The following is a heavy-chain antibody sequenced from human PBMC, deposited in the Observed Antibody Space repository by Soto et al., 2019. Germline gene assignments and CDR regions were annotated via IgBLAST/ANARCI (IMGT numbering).Heavy chain of an antibody. Sequence: EVQLLESGGGLVQPGGALRLSCAASGFTFSTYAMTWVRQAPGRGLKWVSALSASGATTYHADSVKGRVTISRDNSENTLYLQMNSLRAEDTAVYYCAKGLSGSPYYYYGMDVWGQGTTVTVSS. CDR1: GFTFSTYA. D-gene: IGHD1-26*01. CDR2: LSASGATT. V-gene: IGHV3-23*01. CDR3: AKGLSGSPYYYYGMDV. J-gene: IGHJ6*02.